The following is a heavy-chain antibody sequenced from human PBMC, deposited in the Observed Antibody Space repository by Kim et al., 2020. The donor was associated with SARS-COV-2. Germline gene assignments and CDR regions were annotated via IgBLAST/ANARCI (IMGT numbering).Heavy chain of an antibody. CDR3: ARGGKAVADY. CDR1: GFTFSSYA. Sequence: GGSLRLSCAASGFTFSSYAMHWVRQAPGKGLEWVAVISYDGSNKYYADSVKGRFTISRDNSKNTLYLQMNSLRAEDTAVYYCARGGKAVADYWGQGTLVTVSS. CDR2: ISYDGSNK. J-gene: IGHJ4*02. D-gene: IGHD6-19*01. V-gene: IGHV3-30-3*01.